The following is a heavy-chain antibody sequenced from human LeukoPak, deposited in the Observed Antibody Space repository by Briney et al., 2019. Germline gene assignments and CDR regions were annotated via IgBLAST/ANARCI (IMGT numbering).Heavy chain of an antibody. V-gene: IGHV3-7*01. CDR2: INQDGSEI. D-gene: IGHD4-11*01. Sequence: GGSLRLSCAASGFTFSSYWMSWVRQAPGKGLEWVANINQDGSEIYYVDSLKGRFTISRDNAKNSLYLQMSSLKAEDTAVYFCARGPMTIITLWGQGTLVTVSS. J-gene: IGHJ4*02. CDR1: GFTFSSYW. CDR3: ARGPMTIITL.